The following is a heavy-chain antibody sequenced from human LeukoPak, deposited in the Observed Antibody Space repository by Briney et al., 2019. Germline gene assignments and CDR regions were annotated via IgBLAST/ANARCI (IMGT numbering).Heavy chain of an antibody. Sequence: GRSLRLSCAASGFTFRSYGMHWVRQAPGKGLEWVAVISYDGSNKYYADSVKGRFTISRDNSKNTLYLQMNSLRAEDTAVYYCAKDINYYDSSGYYFWGQGTLVTVSS. J-gene: IGHJ4*02. V-gene: IGHV3-30*18. D-gene: IGHD3-22*01. CDR2: ISYDGSNK. CDR1: GFTFRSYG. CDR3: AKDINYYDSSGYYF.